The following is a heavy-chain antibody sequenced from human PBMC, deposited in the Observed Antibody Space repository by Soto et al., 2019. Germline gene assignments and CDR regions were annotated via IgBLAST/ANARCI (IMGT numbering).Heavy chain of an antibody. V-gene: IGHV1-69*13. J-gene: IGHJ4*02. D-gene: IGHD6-13*01. CDR1: GGTFSSYA. CDR2: IIPIFGTA. CDR3: ARGYSSSWYGDY. Sequence: WASVKVSCKASGGTFSSYAISWVRQAPGQGLEWMGGIIPIFGTANYAQKFQGRVTITADESTSTAYMELSSLRSEDTAVYYCARGYSSSWYGDYWGQGTLVTVSS.